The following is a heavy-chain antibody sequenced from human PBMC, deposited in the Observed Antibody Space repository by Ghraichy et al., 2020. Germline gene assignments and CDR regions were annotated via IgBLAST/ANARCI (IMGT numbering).Heavy chain of an antibody. CDR2: IYPGDSDT. Sequence: GESLNISCKGSGYSFTSYWIGWVRQMPGKGLEWMGIIYPGDSDTRYSPSFQGQVTISADKSISTAYLQWSSLKASDTAMYYCAKSYYDSSGYPYYFDYWGQGTLVTVSS. V-gene: IGHV5-51*01. J-gene: IGHJ4*02. CDR1: GYSFTSYW. D-gene: IGHD3-22*01. CDR3: AKSYYDSSGYPYYFDY.